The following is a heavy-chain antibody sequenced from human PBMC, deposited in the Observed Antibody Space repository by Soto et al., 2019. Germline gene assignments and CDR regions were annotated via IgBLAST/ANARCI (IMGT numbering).Heavy chain of an antibody. CDR2: ISYGGSNK. CDR3: AKDNCISTSCYRLYNWFDP. V-gene: IGHV3-30*18. D-gene: IGHD2-2*01. CDR1: GFTFSSYG. Sequence: PGGSLRLSCAASGFTFSSYGMHWVRQAPGKGLERVAVISYGGSNKYYAESVKGRFTISRDNSKNTLYLQMNNLRAEDTAVYYCAKDNCISTSCYRLYNWFDPWGQGTLVTVSS. J-gene: IGHJ5*02.